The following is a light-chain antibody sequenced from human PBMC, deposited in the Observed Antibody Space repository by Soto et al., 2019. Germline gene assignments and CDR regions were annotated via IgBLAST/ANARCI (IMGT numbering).Light chain of an antibody. Sequence: DIQMTQSPSTLSASVGDRVTITCRASQSISGWLAWYQQKPGKAPKLLIHKASSLQSGVPSRFRGSGSGTTLTLTISSLQPDDFATYFCLQYDSFSPWTFGQGTQVDIK. V-gene: IGKV1-5*03. CDR3: LQYDSFSPWT. J-gene: IGKJ1*01. CDR2: KAS. CDR1: QSISGW.